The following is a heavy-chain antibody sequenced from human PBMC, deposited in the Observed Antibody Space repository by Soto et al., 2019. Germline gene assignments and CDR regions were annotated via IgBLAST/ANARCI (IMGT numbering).Heavy chain of an antibody. D-gene: IGHD5-18*01. V-gene: IGHV1-3*01. CDR1: GYTFTSYA. Sequence: ASVKVSCKASGYTFTSYAMHWVRQAPGQRLEWMGWINAGNGNTKYSQKFQGRVTITRDTSASTAYMELNSLRAEDTAVYYCARAADTAMGPFDYWGQGTLVTVSS. CDR3: ARAADTAMGPFDY. J-gene: IGHJ4*02. CDR2: INAGNGNT.